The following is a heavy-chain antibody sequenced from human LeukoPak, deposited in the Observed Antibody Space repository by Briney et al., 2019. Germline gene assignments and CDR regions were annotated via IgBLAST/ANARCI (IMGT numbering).Heavy chain of an antibody. CDR2: IKSDGSEK. J-gene: IGHJ4*02. Sequence: GGSLRLSCLVYEFTFSSNWMNWVRQAPWKGLEWVANIKSDGSEKYYADSVKGRFTISRDNAKNSLYLQMNSLKAEDTAVYYCASGSGWRQLYWGQGTLVTVST. V-gene: IGHV3-7*01. CDR3: ASGSGWRQLY. CDR1: EFTFSSNW. D-gene: IGHD5-24*01.